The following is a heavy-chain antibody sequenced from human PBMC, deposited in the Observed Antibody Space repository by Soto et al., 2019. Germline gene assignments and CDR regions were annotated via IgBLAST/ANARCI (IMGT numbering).Heavy chain of an antibody. CDR3: AKDTSKYSNNWPAYYGLDV. Sequence: QVQLVESGGGVVQPGRSLRLSCAASGFTFSSFGMHWVRQAPGKGLEWVAVISFDGSNKYYAASVKGRFTISRDNSKNTLALQMNSLKAEDTAVYYCAKDTSKYSNNWPAYYGLDVWGQGTTVTVSS. V-gene: IGHV3-30*18. CDR2: ISFDGSNK. J-gene: IGHJ6*02. D-gene: IGHD1-1*01. CDR1: GFTFSSFG.